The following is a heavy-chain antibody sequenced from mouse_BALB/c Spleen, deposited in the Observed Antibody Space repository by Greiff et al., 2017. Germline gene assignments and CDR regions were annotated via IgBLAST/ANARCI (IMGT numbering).Heavy chain of an antibody. CDR1: GYTFTSYW. CDR2: IYPGDGDT. D-gene: IGHD6-5*01. J-gene: IGHJ2*01. CDR3: ARYAY. Sequence: VQLQQSGAELARPGASVKLSCKASGYTFTSYWMQWVKQRPGQGLEWIGAIYPGDGDTRYTQKFKGKATLTADKSSSTAYMQLSSLASEDSAVYYCARYAYWGQGTTLTVSA. V-gene: IGHV1-87*01.